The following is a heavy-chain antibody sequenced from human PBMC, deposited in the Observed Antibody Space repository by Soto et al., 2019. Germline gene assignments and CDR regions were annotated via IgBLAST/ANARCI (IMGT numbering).Heavy chain of an antibody. Sequence: PLEILSLTCTVSGGSISSYCWSWIRQPPGKGLEWIGYIYYSGSTNYNPSLKSRVTISVDTSKNQFSLKLSSVTAADTAVYYCARSGMATGFDYWGQGTLVTVSS. V-gene: IGHV4-59*08. J-gene: IGHJ4*02. CDR1: GGSISSYC. CDR2: IYYSGST. CDR3: ARSGMATGFDY. D-gene: IGHD5-12*01.